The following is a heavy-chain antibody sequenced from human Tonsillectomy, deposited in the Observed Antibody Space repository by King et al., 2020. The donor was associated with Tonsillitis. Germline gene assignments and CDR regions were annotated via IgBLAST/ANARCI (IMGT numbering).Heavy chain of an antibody. CDR3: ATLKYFDSSDRYLDY. CDR2: IIPISGTA. Sequence: VQLVQSGAEVKKPGSSVKVSCKASGVTFNIYAFTWVRQAPGHGLEWMGGIIPISGTANYAQKFQGRLTITADESTGTAYMDLRNLISQDTAVYYCATLKYFDSSDRYLDYWGQGTLVTVSS. D-gene: IGHD3-22*01. V-gene: IGHV1-69*01. CDR1: GVTFNIYA. J-gene: IGHJ4*02.